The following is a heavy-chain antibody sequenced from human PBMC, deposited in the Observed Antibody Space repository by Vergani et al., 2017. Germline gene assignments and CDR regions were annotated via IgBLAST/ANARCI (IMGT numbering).Heavy chain of an antibody. CDR1: GGSISSSSYY. V-gene: IGHV4-39*01. Sequence: QLQLQESGPGLVKPSETLSLTCTVSGGSISSSSYYWGWIRQPPGKGLEWIGSIYYSGSTYYNPSLKSRVTISVDTSKNQFSLKLSSVTAADTAVYYCAEVVAPAAMGAYYMDVWGKGTKVTVSS. J-gene: IGHJ6*03. D-gene: IGHD2-2*01. CDR3: AEVVAPAAMGAYYMDV. CDR2: IYYSGST.